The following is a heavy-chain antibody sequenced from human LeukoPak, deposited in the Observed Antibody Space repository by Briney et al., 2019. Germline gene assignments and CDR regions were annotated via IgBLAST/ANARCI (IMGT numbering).Heavy chain of an antibody. CDR2: ISSGGSTT. D-gene: IGHD2-2*01. V-gene: IGHV3-11*01. J-gene: IGHJ6*02. Sequence: GGSLRLSCAASGFTFSDYHMSWIRQAPGKGLGWVSYISSGGSTTYYADSVKGRFTISRDNAKNSLYLQMNSLRAGDTAVYYCARDGSRFCGSSSCYSGYYYYGMDVWGQGTTVTVSS. CDR1: GFTFSDYH. CDR3: ARDGSRFCGSSSCYSGYYYYGMDV.